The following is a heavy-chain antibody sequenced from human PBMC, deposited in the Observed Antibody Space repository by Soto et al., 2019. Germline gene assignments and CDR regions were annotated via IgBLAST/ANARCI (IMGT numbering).Heavy chain of an antibody. D-gene: IGHD3-22*01. Sequence: LKISCKGSGYSFTSYWIVWVRQMPGKGLEWMGIIYPGDSDTRYSPSFQGQVTISADKSISTAYLQWSSLKASDTAMYYCARQIVGYDYYDSSGYYYFAPGAFDIWGQGTMVTVSS. CDR2: IYPGDSDT. V-gene: IGHV5-51*01. CDR1: GYSFTSYW. J-gene: IGHJ3*02. CDR3: ARQIVGYDYYDSSGYYYFAPGAFDI.